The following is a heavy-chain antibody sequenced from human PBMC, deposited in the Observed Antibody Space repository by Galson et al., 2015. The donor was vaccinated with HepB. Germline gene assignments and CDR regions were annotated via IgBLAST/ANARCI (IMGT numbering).Heavy chain of an antibody. CDR1: GFTFSDYY. CDR3: VRVNTGEEYTYDY. Sequence: SLRLSCAGSGFTFSDYYMDWVRQAPGKGLEWVGRPGNKATQYAASVNGRFIISRDDSRNSLFLQMNRLKVEDTAVYYCVRVNTGEEYTYDYWGQGTLVTASS. CDR2: PGNKAT. J-gene: IGHJ4*02. D-gene: IGHD2/OR15-2a*01. V-gene: IGHV3-72*01.